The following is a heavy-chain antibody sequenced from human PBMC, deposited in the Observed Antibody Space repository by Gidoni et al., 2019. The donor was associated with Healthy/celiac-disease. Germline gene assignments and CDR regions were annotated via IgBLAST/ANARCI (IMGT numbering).Heavy chain of an antibody. Sequence: QLQLQESGPGLVKPSETLSLTCTVSGGSISSSSYYWGWIRQPPGKGLEWIGSIYYSGSTYYNPSLKSRVTISVDTSKNQFSLKLSSVTAADTAVYYCARLDSSGYRARLFDYWGQGTLVTVS. CDR1: GGSISSSSYY. V-gene: IGHV4-39*01. CDR2: IYYSGST. CDR3: ARLDSSGYRARLFDY. D-gene: IGHD3-22*01. J-gene: IGHJ4*02.